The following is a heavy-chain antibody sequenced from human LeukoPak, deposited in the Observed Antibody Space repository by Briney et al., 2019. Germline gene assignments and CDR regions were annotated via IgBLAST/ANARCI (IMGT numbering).Heavy chain of an antibody. J-gene: IGHJ3*02. V-gene: IGHV3-21*04. CDR3: AKDSRYYYGSGSYYADAFDI. D-gene: IGHD3-10*01. CDR1: GFTFSSYS. Sequence: GGSLRLSCAASGFTFSSYSMNWVRQAPGKGLEWVSSISSSSSHIYYADSVKGRFTFSRDNAKNSLYLQMNSLRAEDTAVYYCAKDSRYYYGSGSYYADAFDIWGQGPMVTVSS. CDR2: ISSSSSHI.